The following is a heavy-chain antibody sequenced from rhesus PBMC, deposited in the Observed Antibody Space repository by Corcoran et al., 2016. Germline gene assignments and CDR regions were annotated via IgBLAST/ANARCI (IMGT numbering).Heavy chain of an antibody. V-gene: IGHV3-100*02. CDR3: TRNYYDSGYYTGGYFDY. J-gene: IGHJ4*01. CDR2: ICEIGGTI. CDR1: GFTFSSYE. Sequence: DVQLVESGGGLVKPGGSLSLSCVASGFTFSSYEMHWVRQAPGKGLEWVSVICEIGGTIYYAVNLKGRFTISRDNAKNSLFLQMNSLRAEDMAVYYCTRNYYDSGYYTGGYFDYWGQGVLVTVSS. D-gene: IGHD3-28*01.